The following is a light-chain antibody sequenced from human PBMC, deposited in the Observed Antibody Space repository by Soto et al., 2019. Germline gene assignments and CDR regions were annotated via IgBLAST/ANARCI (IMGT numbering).Light chain of an antibody. Sequence: QSVLTQPPSASGTPGPRVTISCSGANSNIGIKAVHWYRQLPGTAPKLLIYSNNQRPSGVPDRFSGSKSGTSASLAISGLQSEDEAYYYCAVWDDSLNGRVFGGGTKLTVL. CDR2: SNN. CDR1: NSNIGIKA. CDR3: AVWDDSLNGRV. J-gene: IGLJ2*01. V-gene: IGLV1-44*01.